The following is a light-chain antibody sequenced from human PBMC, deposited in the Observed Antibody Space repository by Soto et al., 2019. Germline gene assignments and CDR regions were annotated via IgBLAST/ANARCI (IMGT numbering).Light chain of an antibody. Sequence: QSVLTEPPSVADAPRQRVTISCSGSSFNIGDNAVNWYQQFPGKAPKLLIYYDDLLPSGVSDRFSGSKSGTSASLVISGLQSDDEADYYCSAWDDTLNGSVFGTGTKLTVL. CDR2: YDD. V-gene: IGLV1-36*01. CDR3: SAWDDTLNGSV. J-gene: IGLJ1*01. CDR1: SFNIGDNA.